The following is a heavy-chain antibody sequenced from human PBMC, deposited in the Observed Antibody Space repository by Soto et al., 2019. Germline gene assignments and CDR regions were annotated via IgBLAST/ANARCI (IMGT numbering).Heavy chain of an antibody. Sequence: PSETLSLTCAVYGGSFSGYYWSWIRQPPGKGLEWIGEINHSGSTSYNPSLKSRVTISVDTSKNQCSLKLSSVTAADTAVYYCARGLYTSGRYNWFDPWGQGILVTVSS. D-gene: IGHD6-19*01. J-gene: IGHJ5*02. CDR2: INHSGST. CDR1: GGSFSGYY. V-gene: IGHV4-34*01. CDR3: ARGLYTSGRYNWFDP.